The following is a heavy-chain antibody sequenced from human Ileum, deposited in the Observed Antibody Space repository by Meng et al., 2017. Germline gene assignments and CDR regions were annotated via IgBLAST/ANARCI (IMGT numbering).Heavy chain of an antibody. J-gene: IGHJ4*02. D-gene: IGHD3-3*01. V-gene: IGHV6-1*01. Sequence: QVNQQPSGPGLVKPSLTLSLTFAVSWGIVSSNIAAWNWIRQSPLRGLEWLGRTYYRSKWYSEYAVSVKSRISITPDTSKNQFSLQMNSVTPEDTAVYYCASGSGSLDYWGPGTLVTVSS. CDR2: TYYRSKWYS. CDR3: ASGSGSLDY. CDR1: WGIVSSNIAA.